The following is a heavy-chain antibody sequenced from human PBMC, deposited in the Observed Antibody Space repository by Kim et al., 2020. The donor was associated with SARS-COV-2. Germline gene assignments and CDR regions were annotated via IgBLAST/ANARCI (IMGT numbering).Heavy chain of an antibody. J-gene: IGHJ4*02. Sequence: SYPQKIQARVTMTRDTSTSTVYMELSSMRSEDTAVYYCAREGPNTYYFDYWGQGTLVTVSS. V-gene: IGHV1-46*01. D-gene: IGHD3-16*01. CDR3: AREGPNTYYFDY.